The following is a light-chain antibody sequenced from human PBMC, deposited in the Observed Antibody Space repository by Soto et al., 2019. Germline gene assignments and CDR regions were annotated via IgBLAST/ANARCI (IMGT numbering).Light chain of an antibody. V-gene: IGLV2-14*01. CDR2: EVV. CDR1: SSDIGGYNY. CDR3: ASYSTTSTPYV. J-gene: IGLJ1*01. Sequence: QSVLTQPASVSGSPGQSITISCTGTSSDIGGYNYVSWYQQHPGKAPKLMVYEVVNRPSGVFHRFSGPRSGSTASLTISGLQAEDEAVYYCASYSTTSTPYVFGTGTKVTVL.